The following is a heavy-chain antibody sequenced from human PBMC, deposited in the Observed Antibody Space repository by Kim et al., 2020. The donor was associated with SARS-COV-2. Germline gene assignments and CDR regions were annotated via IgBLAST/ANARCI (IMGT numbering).Heavy chain of an antibody. CDR2: IYYSGST. CDR1: GGSISSYY. V-gene: IGHV4-59*08. D-gene: IGHD6-19*01. J-gene: IGHJ6*02. Sequence: SETLSLTCTVSGGSISSYYWSWIRQPPGKGLEWIGYIYYSGSTNYNPSLKSRVTISVDTSKNQFSLKLSSVTAAGTAVYYCARGFSSGWYYYYYGMDVWGQGTTVTVSS. CDR3: ARGFSSGWYYYYYGMDV.